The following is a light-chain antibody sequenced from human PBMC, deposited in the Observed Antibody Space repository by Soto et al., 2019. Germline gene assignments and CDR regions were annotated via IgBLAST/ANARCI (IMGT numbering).Light chain of an antibody. Sequence: QSVLTQPPSMSAAPGQEVTISCSGSSSNIGNNYVSWYQQLPGTAPKLLIYDNNERPSGIPDRFSGSKSGTSASLAITGLQTGDEADYYCGTWDSSLSAVVFGGGTELTVL. CDR3: GTWDSSLSAVV. CDR1: SSNIGNNY. V-gene: IGLV1-51*01. J-gene: IGLJ2*01. CDR2: DNN.